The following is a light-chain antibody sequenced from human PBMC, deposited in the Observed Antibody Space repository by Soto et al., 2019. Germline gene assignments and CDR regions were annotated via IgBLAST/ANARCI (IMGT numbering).Light chain of an antibody. J-gene: IGLJ1*01. CDR2: EVS. CDR1: SSDVGSYNL. CDR3: CSYAARKV. V-gene: IGLV2-23*02. Sequence: QSVLTQPASVSGSPGQSITISCTGTSSDVGSYNLVSWYQQHPGKAPKLMIYEVSKRPSGVSNRFSGSKSGNTASLTISGLQAEDEADYSCCSYAARKVFGTGTKVTVL.